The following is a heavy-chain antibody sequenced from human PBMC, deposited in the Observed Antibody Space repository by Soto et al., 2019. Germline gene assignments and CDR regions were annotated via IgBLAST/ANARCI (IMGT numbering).Heavy chain of an antibody. Sequence: QVQLVQSGAEVKKPGSSVKVSCKASGGTFSSYAISWVRQAPGQGLEWMGGIIPIFGTANYAQKFQGRVTITADKSTRTAYMELSSLRSEDTAVYYCARGSRYCSSTSCYNFDYWGQGTLVTVSS. CDR3: ARGSRYCSSTSCYNFDY. V-gene: IGHV1-69*06. D-gene: IGHD2-2*02. CDR1: GGTFSSYA. CDR2: IIPIFGTA. J-gene: IGHJ4*02.